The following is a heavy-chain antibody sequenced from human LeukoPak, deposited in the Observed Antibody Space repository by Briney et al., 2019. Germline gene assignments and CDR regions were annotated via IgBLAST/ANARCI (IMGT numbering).Heavy chain of an antibody. Sequence: SETLSLTCTVSGGSISSGSYYWSWIRQPAGKGLEWIGRIYTSGSNHYNPSLKSRVTISVDTSKNQFSLNLNSVTAADTAVYYCARAVGSSESNWFDPWGQGTLATVSS. CDR1: GGSISSGSYY. CDR2: IYTSGSN. J-gene: IGHJ5*02. D-gene: IGHD6-19*01. V-gene: IGHV4-61*02. CDR3: ARAVGSSESNWFDP.